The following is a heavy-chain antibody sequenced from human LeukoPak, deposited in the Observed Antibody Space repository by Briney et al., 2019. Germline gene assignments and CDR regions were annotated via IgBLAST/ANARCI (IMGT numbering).Heavy chain of an antibody. J-gene: IGHJ4*02. V-gene: IGHV3-23*01. Sequence: PGGSLRLSCAASGFTFSSYAMSWVRQAPGKGLEWVSAISGSGGSTYYADSVKGRFTISRDNSKNTLYLQMNSLRAEDTAVYYCAKEVVEVSVAVYYDKAHFDYWGQGTLVTVSS. CDR2: ISGSGGST. CDR3: AKEVVEVSVAVYYDKAHFDY. D-gene: IGHD3-22*01. CDR1: GFTFSSYA.